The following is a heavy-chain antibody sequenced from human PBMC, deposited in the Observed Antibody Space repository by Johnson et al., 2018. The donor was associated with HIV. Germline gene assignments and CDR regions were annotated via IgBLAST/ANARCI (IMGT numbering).Heavy chain of an antibody. CDR3: ARDEMQRRYALTAFDI. Sequence: VQLVESGGGVVQPGRSLRLSCAASGFTFSSYWMTWVRQAPGKGLEWVANIKQDGSEKYYVDSVKGRFTISRDNAKNSVYLQMNGLRAEDTALYYCARDEMQRRYALTAFDIWGQGTMVTVSS. CDR2: IKQDGSEK. J-gene: IGHJ3*02. D-gene: IGHD6-25*01. CDR1: GFTFSSYW. V-gene: IGHV3-7*05.